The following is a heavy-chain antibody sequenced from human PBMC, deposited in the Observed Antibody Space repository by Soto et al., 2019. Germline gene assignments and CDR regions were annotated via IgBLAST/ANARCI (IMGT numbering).Heavy chain of an antibody. CDR1: GGSISSGGYY. V-gene: IGHV4-31*03. Sequence: SETLSLTCTVSGGSISSGGYYWSWIRQHPGKGLEWIGYIYYSGSTYYNPSLKSRVTISVDTSKNQFSLKLSSVTAADTAVYYCARTTMIVVVITTGALDIWGQGTMVTVSS. D-gene: IGHD3-22*01. CDR3: ARTTMIVVVITTGALDI. CDR2: IYYSGST. J-gene: IGHJ3*02.